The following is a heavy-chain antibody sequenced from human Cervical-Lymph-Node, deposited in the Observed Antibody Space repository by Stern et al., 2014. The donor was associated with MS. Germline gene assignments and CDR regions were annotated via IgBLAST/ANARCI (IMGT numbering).Heavy chain of an antibody. J-gene: IGHJ3*02. CDR1: GYSFTSYY. V-gene: IGHV1-46*01. CDR2: IHPTGGST. D-gene: IGHD1-26*01. Sequence: QMQLVQSGAEVKKPGASVKVSCKASGYSFTSYYMHWVRQAPGQGLEWMGIIHPTGGSTSYAQNFQGRVTMTSDKSTSTVYLELSSLRSEDTAMYYCARDLIVGMRIDAFDIWGQGTMVTVSS. CDR3: ARDLIVGMRIDAFDI.